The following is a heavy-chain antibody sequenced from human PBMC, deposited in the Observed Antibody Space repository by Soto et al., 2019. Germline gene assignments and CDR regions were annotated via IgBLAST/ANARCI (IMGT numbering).Heavy chain of an antibody. Sequence: GGSLRLSCAASGFTFSSYTMSWVRQAPGKGLEWVSAISGSGGSTYYADSVKGRFTISRDNSKNTLYLQMNSLRAEDTAVYYCAKDQGDYDIPHGMDVWGQGTTVTVSS. CDR2: ISGSGGST. J-gene: IGHJ6*02. D-gene: IGHD3-9*01. CDR3: AKDQGDYDIPHGMDV. V-gene: IGHV3-23*01. CDR1: GFTFSSYT.